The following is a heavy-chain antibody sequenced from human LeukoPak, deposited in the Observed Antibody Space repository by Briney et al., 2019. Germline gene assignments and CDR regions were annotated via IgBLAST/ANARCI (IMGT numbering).Heavy chain of an antibody. CDR2: IYTNWGT. Sequence: SETLSLTCTVSGGSISSYYWSWIRQPAGKGLEWIGRIYTNWGTNYNPSLKSRVTMSVDTSKSQFSLKLSSVTAADTAVYYCARDPAVAGLYNWFDPWGQGTLVTVSS. D-gene: IGHD6-19*01. CDR3: ARDPAVAGLYNWFDP. CDR1: GGSISSYY. J-gene: IGHJ5*02. V-gene: IGHV4-4*07.